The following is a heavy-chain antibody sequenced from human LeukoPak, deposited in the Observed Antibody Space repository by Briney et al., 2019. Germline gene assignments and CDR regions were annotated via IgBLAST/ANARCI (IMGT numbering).Heavy chain of an antibody. D-gene: IGHD3-3*01. CDR1: GGSISSSSYY. Sequence: PSETLPLTCTVSGGSISSSSYYWGWIRQPPGKGLEWIGSIYYSGSTYYNPSLKSRVTISVDTSKNQFSLKLSSVTAADTAVYYCAAYDFWSGYYTWNFDYWGQGTLVTVSS. CDR3: AAYDFWSGYYTWNFDY. CDR2: IYYSGST. V-gene: IGHV4-39*01. J-gene: IGHJ4*02.